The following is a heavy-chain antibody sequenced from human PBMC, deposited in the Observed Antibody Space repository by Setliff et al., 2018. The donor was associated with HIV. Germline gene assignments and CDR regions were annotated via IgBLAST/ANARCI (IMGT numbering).Heavy chain of an antibody. CDR3: ARHAGYYDSSGYYYDAFDL. Sequence: GASVKVSCKASGGPFRSNAFSWLRQAPGQGLEWMGGIIPIFGTANYAQKFQRRLTITADEVRNTAYVELSSLRSEDTAVYYCARHAGYYDSSGYYYDAFDLWGQGTMGTVS. CDR1: GGPFRSNA. V-gene: IGHV1-69*13. CDR2: IIPIFGTA. D-gene: IGHD3-22*01. J-gene: IGHJ3*01.